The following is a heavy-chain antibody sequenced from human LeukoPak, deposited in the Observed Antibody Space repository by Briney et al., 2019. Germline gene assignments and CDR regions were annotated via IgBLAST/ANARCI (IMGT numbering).Heavy chain of an antibody. D-gene: IGHD3-22*01. CDR2: INPNSGGT. CDR1: GYTFTGYY. J-gene: IGHJ4*02. CDR3: ARDHDSYYYDSSGFDY. V-gene: IGHV1-2*04. Sequence: ASVKVSCKASGYTFTGYYMHWVRQAPGQGLEWMGWINPNSGGTNYAQKFQGWVTMTRDTSISTAYMELSRLRSDDTAVYYCARDHDSYYYDSSGFDYWGQGTLVTVSS.